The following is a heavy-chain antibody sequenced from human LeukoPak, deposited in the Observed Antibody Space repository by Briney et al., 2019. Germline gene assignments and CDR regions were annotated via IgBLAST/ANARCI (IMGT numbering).Heavy chain of an antibody. CDR2: ISAYNGNT. CDR1: GYTFTSYG. CDR3: ARDRTTLKNPVIPFY. J-gene: IGHJ4*02. Sequence: GASVKVSCKASGYTFTSYGISWVRQAPGQGLEWMGWISAYNGNTNYAQKLQGRVTMTTDTSTSTAYMELRSLRSDDTAVYYCARDRTTLKNPVIPFYWGQGTLVTVSS. V-gene: IGHV1-18*01. D-gene: IGHD4-11*01.